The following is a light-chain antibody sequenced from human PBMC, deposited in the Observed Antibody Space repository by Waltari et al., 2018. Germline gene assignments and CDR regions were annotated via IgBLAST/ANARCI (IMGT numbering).Light chain of an antibody. Sequence: SYELTQPPSVSVSPGQTARITCSGDALPNQYAYWYQQKSGQAPVVIIYKDTERPSGIPERFSGSTSGKIVTLTISGVQAEDEADYYCQSADSSSKFQVFGGGTKLTVL. CDR1: ALPNQY. J-gene: IGLJ2*01. CDR2: KDT. CDR3: QSADSSSKFQV. V-gene: IGLV3-25*03.